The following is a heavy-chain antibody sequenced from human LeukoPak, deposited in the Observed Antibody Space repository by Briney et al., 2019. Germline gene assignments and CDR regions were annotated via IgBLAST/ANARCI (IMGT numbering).Heavy chain of an antibody. V-gene: IGHV3-21*01. D-gene: IGHD6-19*01. CDR1: GFTFSSYA. CDR3: ARDPYSSGWQDAFDL. Sequence: PGGSLRLSCAASGFTFSSYAMNWVRQAPGEGLEWVSSISSVSSYIHYADSVKGRFTISRDNAKNSLYLQMNSLRAEDTAVYYCARDPYSSGWQDAFDLWGQGTMVTVSS. CDR2: ISSVSSYI. J-gene: IGHJ3*01.